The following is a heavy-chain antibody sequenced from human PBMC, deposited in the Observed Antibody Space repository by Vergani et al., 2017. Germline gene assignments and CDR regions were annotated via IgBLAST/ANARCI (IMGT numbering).Heavy chain of an antibody. CDR1: GFTFSNAW. CDR2: IKRKTDGGTT. J-gene: IGHJ4*02. D-gene: IGHD1-14*01. V-gene: IGHV3-15*01. CDR3: GHNADLDL. Sequence: EVQLVEFGGGLVEPGGSLRLSCVASGFTFSNAWMNWVRQAPGRGLELVGRIKRKTDGGTTDYATRVKGRFTISRDDSKSTLYLQMNSLKTEDTTLYYCGHNADLDLWGQGTLVTVSS.